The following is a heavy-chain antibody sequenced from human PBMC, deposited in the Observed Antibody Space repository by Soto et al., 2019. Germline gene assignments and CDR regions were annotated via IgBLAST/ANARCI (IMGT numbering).Heavy chain of an antibody. D-gene: IGHD3-10*01. CDR2: IYYSGST. J-gene: IGHJ4*02. CDR3: ARALWFGELSYYFDY. Sequence: QVQLQESGPGLVKPSQTLSLTCTVSGGSISSGSYYWSWIRQHPGKGLEWIGYIYYSGSTYYNPSLKSGVTISVDTSKNQFPLKLSSVTAAVTAVYYCARALWFGELSYYFDYWGQGTLVTVSS. V-gene: IGHV4-31*03. CDR1: GGSISSGSYY.